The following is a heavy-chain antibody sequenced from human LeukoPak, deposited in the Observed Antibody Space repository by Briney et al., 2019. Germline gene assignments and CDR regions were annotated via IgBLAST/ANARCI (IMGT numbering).Heavy chain of an antibody. D-gene: IGHD2-2*01. V-gene: IGHV3-7*01. J-gene: IGHJ4*02. CDR2: IKQDGSEE. CDR3: ARVVVVPAAITPGGFDY. Sequence: GGSLRLSCAASGFTFSSYWMSWVRQAPGKGPEWVANIKQDGSEEYYVDSVKGRFTISRDNAKNSLYLQMNSLRAEDTAVYYCARVVVVPAAITPGGFDYWGQGTLVTVSS. CDR1: GFTFSSYW.